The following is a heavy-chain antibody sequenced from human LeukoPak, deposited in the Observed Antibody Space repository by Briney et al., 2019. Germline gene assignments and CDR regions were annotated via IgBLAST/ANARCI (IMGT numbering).Heavy chain of an antibody. CDR2: IGPHSSAT. CDR1: GFTFTDYY. D-gene: IGHD2/OR15-2a*01. CDR3: AREGNGLLSKDFDY. Sequence: VASVKVSCKSSGFTFTDYYIHWVRQAPGQGLEWMGYIGPHSSATSSPQEFQGRVTMTRDTSMSTAYMELTRPTSDDTAVYYCAREGNGLLSKDFDYWGQGTLVTVSS. V-gene: IGHV1-2*02. J-gene: IGHJ4*02.